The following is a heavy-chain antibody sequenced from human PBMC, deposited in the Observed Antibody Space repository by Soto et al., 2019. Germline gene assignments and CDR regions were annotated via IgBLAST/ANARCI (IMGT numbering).Heavy chain of an antibody. CDR2: MNPNSGNT. D-gene: IGHD6-6*01. CDR1: GYTFTSYH. V-gene: IGHV1-8*01. J-gene: IGHJ5*02. Sequence: QVQLVQSGAEVKKPGASVKVSCKGSGYTFTSYHINWVRQATGQGLEWMGWMNPNSGNTGYAQTLQGRVTMTWDTSISTDYMELSSLRFEDTAMYYCASGHISSTKNWLDPWGQGTLVTVSS. CDR3: ASGHISSTKNWLDP.